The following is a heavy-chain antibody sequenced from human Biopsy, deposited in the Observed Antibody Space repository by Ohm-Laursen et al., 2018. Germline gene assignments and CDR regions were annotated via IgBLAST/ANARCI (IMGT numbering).Heavy chain of an antibody. D-gene: IGHD3-3*01. CDR2: IYTIGDT. V-gene: IGHV4-4*07. CDR3: AREDEGLLRALDL. J-gene: IGHJ3*01. CDR1: GASMTGYF. Sequence: TLSLTCTVSGASMTGYFWTWVRQPAGKGLEWIGHIYTIGDTTYNPSLESRVTMSLDTSKNQFSLKMTSLTAADTAVYLCAREDEGLLRALDLWGQGTMVTVSS.